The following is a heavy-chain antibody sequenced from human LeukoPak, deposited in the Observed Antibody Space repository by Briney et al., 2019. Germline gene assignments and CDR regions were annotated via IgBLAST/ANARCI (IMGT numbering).Heavy chain of an antibody. D-gene: IGHD3-10*01. CDR2: IYWDDDK. Sequence: SWIRQPPGKALEWLALIYWDDDKRYSPSLKSRLTITKDTSKNQVVLTMTNMDPVDTATYYCARSVIPYYGSGSYHNLILFDYWGQGTLVTVSS. V-gene: IGHV2-5*08. J-gene: IGHJ4*02. CDR3: ARSVIPYYGSGSYHNLILFDY.